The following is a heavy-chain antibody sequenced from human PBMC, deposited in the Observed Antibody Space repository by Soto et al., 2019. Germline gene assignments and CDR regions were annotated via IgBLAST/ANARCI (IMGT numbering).Heavy chain of an antibody. CDR1: GGSISSHH. CDR2: IHDSGST. V-gene: IGHV4-59*11. CDR3: ARGGASSIWLDY. J-gene: IGHJ4*02. Sequence: QVQLRESGPGLVKPSETLSLTCTVSGGSISSHHWSWIRQPPGKGPECIGSIHDSGSTTYKPSLKSRVTISVDTSKNQFSLSMTSVTAADTAVYYCARGGASSIWLDYWGQGILVTVSS. D-gene: IGHD6-13*01.